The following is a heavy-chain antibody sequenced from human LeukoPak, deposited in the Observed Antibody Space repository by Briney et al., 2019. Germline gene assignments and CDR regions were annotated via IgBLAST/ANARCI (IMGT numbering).Heavy chain of an antibody. J-gene: IGHJ4*02. V-gene: IGHV3-30*18. D-gene: IGHD3-10*01. Sequence: PGGSLRLSCAASGFTFSSYGMHWVRQAPGKGLEWVAVISYDGSNKYYADSVKGRFTISRDNSKNTLYLQMNSLRAEDTAVYYCAKGDSYYYGSGIPDYWGQGTLVTVSS. CDR3: AKGDSYYYGSGIPDY. CDR1: GFTFSSYG. CDR2: ISYDGSNK.